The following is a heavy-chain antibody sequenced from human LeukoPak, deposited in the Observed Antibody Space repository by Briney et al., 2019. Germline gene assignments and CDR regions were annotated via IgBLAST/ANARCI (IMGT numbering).Heavy chain of an antibody. CDR2: TSGRDGYI. V-gene: IGHV3-21*01. J-gene: IGHJ6*02. CDR3: ARDEGLGLWFGETPYYYGMDV. D-gene: IGHD3-10*01. CDR1: GFTFSSYA. Sequence: SGGSLRLSCAASGFTFSSYAMSWVRQAPGKGLEWVSATSGRDGYIYYADSVKGRFTISRDNAKNSLYLQVNSLRAEDTAVYYCARDEGLGLWFGETPYYYGMDVWGQGTTVTVSS.